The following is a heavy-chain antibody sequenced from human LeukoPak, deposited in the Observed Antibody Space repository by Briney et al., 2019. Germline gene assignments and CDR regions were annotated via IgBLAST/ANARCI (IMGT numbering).Heavy chain of an antibody. Sequence: PGGSLRLSCAASGFIFNSYWMSWVRQAPGKGLEWVANIKFDGSEKHYLDSVKGRFTISRDNAKNSLYLQMNSLRVEDTAIYYCAREIYCGGDCSSLDYWGQGILVTVSS. D-gene: IGHD2-21*02. CDR3: AREIYCGGDCSSLDY. CDR2: IKFDGSEK. CDR1: GFIFNSYW. V-gene: IGHV3-7*01. J-gene: IGHJ4*02.